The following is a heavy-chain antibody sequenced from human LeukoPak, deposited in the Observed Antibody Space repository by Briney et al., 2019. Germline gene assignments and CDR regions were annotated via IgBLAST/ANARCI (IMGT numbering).Heavy chain of an antibody. CDR3: ARAEYDSSLGFGY. D-gene: IGHD3-22*01. V-gene: IGHV3-53*01. CDR1: GFIVSSDY. Sequence: GGSLRLSCAGSGFIVSSDYMSWVRQAPGKGLEWVSLITSGGSTYYADSVKGRFTISRDNSKNTLYLKMNRLRAEDTAVYYCARAEYDSSLGFGYWGQGTLVTVSS. J-gene: IGHJ4*02. CDR2: ITSGGST.